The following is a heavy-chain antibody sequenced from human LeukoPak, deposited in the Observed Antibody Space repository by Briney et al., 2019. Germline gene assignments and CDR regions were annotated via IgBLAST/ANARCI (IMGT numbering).Heavy chain of an antibody. CDR2: IRYDGSNK. Sequence: GGSLRLSCAASGFTFTNYAMHWVRQAPGKGLEWVAFIRYDGSNKYYADSVKGRFTISRDNSKNTLYLQMNSLRAEDTAVYYCAKDGLKIAAAGTRFDYWGQGTLVTVSS. CDR3: AKDGLKIAAAGTRFDY. D-gene: IGHD6-13*01. V-gene: IGHV3-30*02. CDR1: GFTFTNYA. J-gene: IGHJ4*02.